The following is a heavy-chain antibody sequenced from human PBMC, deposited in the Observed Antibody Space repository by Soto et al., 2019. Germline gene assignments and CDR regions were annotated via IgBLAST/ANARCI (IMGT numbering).Heavy chain of an antibody. Sequence: PSETLSLTCTVSGASITSGGYYWSWICQHPGRGLEGIGYLYSSGSTYSNPSLKSRVTISVVTPKNQFSVEQRYGTAADTAVYYCARYGPYSGSESLSWFNPWGQGTLVTVSS. CDR2: LYSSGST. J-gene: IGHJ5*02. V-gene: IGHV4-31*03. D-gene: IGHD3-10*01. CDR3: ARYGPYSGSESLSWFNP. CDR1: GASITSGGYY.